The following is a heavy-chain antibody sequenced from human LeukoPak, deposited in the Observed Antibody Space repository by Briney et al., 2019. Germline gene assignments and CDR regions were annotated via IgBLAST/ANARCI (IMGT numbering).Heavy chain of an antibody. Sequence: QPGRSLRLSCVSSGFTFSSYGMQWVRQAPGKGLEWVAVIWYGGSNKYYADSVKGGFTISRDNSKNTLYLQMNSLRAEDTAVYYCAKAKPRLGSSRRPYFDYWGQGTLVTVSS. V-gene: IGHV3-33*06. CDR2: IWYGGSNK. CDR1: GFTFSSYG. D-gene: IGHD6-6*01. CDR3: AKAKPRLGSSRRPYFDY. J-gene: IGHJ4*02.